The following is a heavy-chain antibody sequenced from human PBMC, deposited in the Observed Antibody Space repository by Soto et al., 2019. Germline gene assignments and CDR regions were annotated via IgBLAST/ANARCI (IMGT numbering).Heavy chain of an antibody. CDR3: ARVVHYYDSSALGHDGMDV. CDR1: VGSISSYY. Sequence: SETLCIACTFSVGSISSYYWTWIRQPPGKGLEWIGCLYYSGSTNYNPSLKSRVTISVDTSKNQFSLKLSSVTAADTAVYYCARVVHYYDSSALGHDGMDVWGQGTPVTVSS. D-gene: IGHD3-22*01. V-gene: IGHV4-59*01. J-gene: IGHJ6*01. CDR2: LYYSGST.